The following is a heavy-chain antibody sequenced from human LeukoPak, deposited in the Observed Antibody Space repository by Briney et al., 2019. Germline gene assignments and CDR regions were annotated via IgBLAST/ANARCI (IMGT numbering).Heavy chain of an antibody. CDR2: IFPSGGEI. CDR1: GFTFSTFA. V-gene: IGHV3-23*01. Sequence: GGSLRLSCAASGFTFSTFAMIWVRQPPGKGLEWVSSIFPSGGEIHYADSVRGRFTISRDNSKSTLSLQMNSLRAEDTAIYYCATYRQVLLPFESWGQGTLVTVSS. J-gene: IGHJ4*02. CDR3: ATYRQVLLPFES. D-gene: IGHD2-8*02.